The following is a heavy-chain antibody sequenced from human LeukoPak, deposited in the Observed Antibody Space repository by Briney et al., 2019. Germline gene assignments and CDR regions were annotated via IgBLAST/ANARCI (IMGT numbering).Heavy chain of an antibody. Sequence: ASVKLSCKASGYTFTSYGISWERQAPGQGLEWVGWISVNNGNTNYAQKLQGRVTMTTDTSTSTAHMELRSLRSDDTAVYYCARSFGVVIDYYMDVWGKGTTVTVSS. CDR3: ARSFGVVIDYYMDV. J-gene: IGHJ6*03. V-gene: IGHV1-18*01. CDR1: GYTFTSYG. D-gene: IGHD3-3*01. CDR2: ISVNNGNT.